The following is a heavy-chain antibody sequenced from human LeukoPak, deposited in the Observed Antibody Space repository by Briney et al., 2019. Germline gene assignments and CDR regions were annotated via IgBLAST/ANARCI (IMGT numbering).Heavy chain of an antibody. CDR2: MNPNSGKT. CDR1: GYTFSTYD. Sequence: ASVKVSCKASGYTFSTYDINWVRQATGQGLEWMGYMNPNSGKTVYAQNFLGRITISVDTSISTAYMELTNLRSEDTAVYYCARESLYPWGQGTLVTVSS. V-gene: IGHV1-8*03. CDR3: ARESLYP. D-gene: IGHD3-16*01. J-gene: IGHJ5*02.